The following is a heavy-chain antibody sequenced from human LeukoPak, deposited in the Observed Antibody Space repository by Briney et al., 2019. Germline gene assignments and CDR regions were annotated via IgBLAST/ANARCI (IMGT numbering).Heavy chain of an antibody. D-gene: IGHD6-19*01. Sequence: SETLSLTCTVSGGSISSYYWSWIRQPPGKGLEWIGEINHSGSTNYNPSLKSRVTISVDTPKNQFSLRLSSVTAADTAVYYCASERRYSSGRWDYYFDYWGQGTLITVSS. J-gene: IGHJ4*02. CDR2: INHSGST. CDR3: ASERRYSSGRWDYYFDY. V-gene: IGHV4-34*01. CDR1: GGSISSYY.